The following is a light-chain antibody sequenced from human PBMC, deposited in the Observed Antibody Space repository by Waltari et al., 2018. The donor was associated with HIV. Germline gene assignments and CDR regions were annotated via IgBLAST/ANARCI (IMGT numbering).Light chain of an antibody. CDR2: DNN. CDR1: SSNLGNNS. J-gene: IGLJ3*02. CDR3: GTWDSSLSAGV. V-gene: IGLV1-51*01. Sequence: QSVLTQPPSVSAAPGQKVTISCPGSSSNLGNNSVYWYQQLPGTAPKLLIYDNNKRPSGIPDRFSGSKSGTSATLGITGLQTGDEADYYCGTWDSSLSAGVFGGGTKLTVL.